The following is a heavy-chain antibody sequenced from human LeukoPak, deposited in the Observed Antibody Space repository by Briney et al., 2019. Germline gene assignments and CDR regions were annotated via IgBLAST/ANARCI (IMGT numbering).Heavy chain of an antibody. CDR2: INSDGSST. V-gene: IGHV3-74*01. D-gene: IGHD3-22*01. J-gene: IGHJ4*02. CDR1: GFTFSSYW. CDR3: ARDSGGYYYVGFDY. Sequence: PGGSLRLSCAASGFTFSSYWMHWVRQAPGKGPVWVSRINSDGSSTSYADSVKGRFTISRDNAKNTLYLQMNSLGAEDTAVYYCARDSGGYYYVGFDYWGQGTLVTVSS.